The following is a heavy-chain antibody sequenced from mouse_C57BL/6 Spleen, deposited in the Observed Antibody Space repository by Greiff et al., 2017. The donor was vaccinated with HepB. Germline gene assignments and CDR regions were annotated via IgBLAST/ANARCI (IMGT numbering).Heavy chain of an antibody. V-gene: IGHV5-6*01. J-gene: IGHJ1*03. CDR2: ISSGGSYT. D-gene: IGHD4-1*01. CDR3: ARHGTGWYFDV. CDR1: GFTFSSYG. Sequence: VQLKESGGDLVKPGGSLKLSCAASGFTFSSYGMSWVRQTPDKRLEWVATISSGGSYTYYPDSVKGRFTISRDNAKNTLYLQMSSLKSEDTAMYYCARHGTGWYFDVWGTGTTVTVSS.